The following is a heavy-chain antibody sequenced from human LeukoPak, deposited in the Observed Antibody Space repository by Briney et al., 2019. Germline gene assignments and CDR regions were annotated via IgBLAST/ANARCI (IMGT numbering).Heavy chain of an antibody. J-gene: IGHJ4*02. V-gene: IGHV1-8*01. D-gene: IGHD3-22*01. Sequence: GASVKVSCKASGYTFTSYDINWVRQATGQGLEWMGWMNPNSGNTGYAQKFQGRVTMTRNTSISTAYMELSSLRSEDTAVYYCARGGTYYYDSSGYYGPYWGQGTLVTVSS. CDR2: MNPNSGNT. CDR1: GYTFTSYD. CDR3: ARGGTYYYDSSGYYGPY.